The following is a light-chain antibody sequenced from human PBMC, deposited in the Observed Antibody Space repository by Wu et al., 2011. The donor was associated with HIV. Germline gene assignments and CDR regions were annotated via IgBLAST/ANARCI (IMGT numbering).Light chain of an antibody. CDR3: QQGNSWPLT. Sequence: DIVLTQSPATLSVSPGETATLSCRVSQSVGTYFAWYQQKPGQAPRLLIYDTSNRATGIPDRFSGSKSGTDFILTISNLEPEDFAVYYCQQGNSWPLTFGQGTRLEIK. V-gene: IGKV3-11*01. CDR2: DTS. J-gene: IGKJ5*01. CDR1: QSVGTY.